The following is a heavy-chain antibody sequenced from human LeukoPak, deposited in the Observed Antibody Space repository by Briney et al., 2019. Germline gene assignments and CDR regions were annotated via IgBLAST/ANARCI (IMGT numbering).Heavy chain of an antibody. J-gene: IGHJ6*02. V-gene: IGHV3-74*01. CDR3: ARVAQEDVLEWLLSPVGYGMDV. Sequence: GGSLRLSCAASGFTFSSYWMHWVRQAPGKGLVWVSRINSDGSSTSYADSVKGRFTISRDNAKNTLYLQMNSLRAEDTAVYYCARVAQEDVLEWLLSPVGYGMDVWGQGTTVTVSS. CDR1: GFTFSSYW. D-gene: IGHD3-3*01. CDR2: INSDGSST.